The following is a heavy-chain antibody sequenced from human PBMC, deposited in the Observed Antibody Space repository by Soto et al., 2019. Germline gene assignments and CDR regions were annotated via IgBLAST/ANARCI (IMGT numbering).Heavy chain of an antibody. D-gene: IGHD4-17*01. Sequence: EVQLLESGGGLVQPGGSLRLSCAASGFTFTLNAMSWVRQAPGKGLEWVSAISGDTTTTYYADSVKGRFTISRDSSKSTRYLQMNSLRAEDTAVYYCAKHRFYGDYNRWFDPWGQGTLVTVSS. J-gene: IGHJ5*02. CDR1: GFTFTLNA. V-gene: IGHV3-23*01. CDR2: ISGDTTTT. CDR3: AKHRFYGDYNRWFDP.